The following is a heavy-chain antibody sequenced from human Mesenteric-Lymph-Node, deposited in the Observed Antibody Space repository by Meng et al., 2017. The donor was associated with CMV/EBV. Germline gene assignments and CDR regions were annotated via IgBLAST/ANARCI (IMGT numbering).Heavy chain of an antibody. Sequence: GESLKISCAASGFTFSDYAMSWVRQAPGKGLEWVSAIGGSGDYTYYADSVKGRFTISRDNSKNTLYLQMNSLRAEDTAVYYCAKDRPGYSYGSFDYWGQGTLVTVSS. CDR3: AKDRPGYSYGSFDY. J-gene: IGHJ4*02. CDR2: IGGSGDYT. CDR1: GFTFSDYA. V-gene: IGHV3-23*01. D-gene: IGHD5-18*01.